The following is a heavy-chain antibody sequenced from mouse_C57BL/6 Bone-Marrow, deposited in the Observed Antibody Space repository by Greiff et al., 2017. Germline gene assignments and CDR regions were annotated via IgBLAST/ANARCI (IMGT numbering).Heavy chain of an antibody. Sequence: EVQLVESGGGLVKPGGSLKLSCAASGFTFSSYAMSWVRQTPEKRLEWVATISDGGSYTYYPDNVKGRFTISRDNAKNNLYLQMSHLKSEDTAMYYCARRRVWFAYWGQGTLVTVSA. CDR3: ARRRVWFAY. CDR2: ISDGGSYT. J-gene: IGHJ3*01. CDR1: GFTFSSYA. V-gene: IGHV5-4*01.